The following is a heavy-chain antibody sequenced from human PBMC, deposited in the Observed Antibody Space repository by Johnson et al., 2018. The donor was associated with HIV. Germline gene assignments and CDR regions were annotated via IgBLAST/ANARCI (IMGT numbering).Heavy chain of an antibody. CDR3: TRGEGGYFYDSSGYYHRPDDAFEI. CDR2: ISGSGGST. J-gene: IGHJ3*02. Sequence: MLLVESGGGLVQPGGSLRLSCAASGFTFSSYAMSWVRQAPGKGLEWVSAISGSGGSTYYADSVKGRFTISRDNSKNTLYLQMNSLRAEDTAVYFCTRGEGGYFYDSSGYYHRPDDAFEIWGQGTMVTVSS. V-gene: IGHV3-23*04. CDR1: GFTFSSYA. D-gene: IGHD3-22*01.